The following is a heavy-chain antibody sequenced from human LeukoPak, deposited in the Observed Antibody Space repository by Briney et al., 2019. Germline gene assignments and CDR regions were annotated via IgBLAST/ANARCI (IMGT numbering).Heavy chain of an antibody. CDR1: GASFSSGDQY. CDR3: SRGLDSRKLGY. D-gene: IGHD3-22*01. J-gene: IGHJ4*02. CDR2: IHPSGTL. Sequence: PSQTLSLTCTVSGASFSSGDQYWNWIRQSPGKGLEWIGSIHPSGTLYSNPSLKSRVTISIDRSKNQFSLNLNSVTAADTAVYFCSRGLDSRKLGYWGQGTLVTVSS. V-gene: IGHV4-31*03.